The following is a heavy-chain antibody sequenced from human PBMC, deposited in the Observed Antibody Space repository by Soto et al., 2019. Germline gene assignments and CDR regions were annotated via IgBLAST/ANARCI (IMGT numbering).Heavy chain of an antibody. CDR1: GGSISSGGYS. J-gene: IGHJ4*02. V-gene: IGHV4-30-2*01. Sequence: SETLSLTCAVSGGSISSGGYSWSWIRQPPGKGLEWIGYIYHSGSTYYNPSLKSRVTISVDRSKNQFSLKLSSVTAADTAVYYCARAGTTIDYWGQGTLVTGS. CDR3: ARAGTTIDY. D-gene: IGHD1-7*01. CDR2: IYHSGST.